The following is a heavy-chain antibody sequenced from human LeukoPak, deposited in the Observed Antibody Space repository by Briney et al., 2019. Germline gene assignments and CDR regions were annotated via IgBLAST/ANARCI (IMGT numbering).Heavy chain of an antibody. D-gene: IGHD1-20*01. J-gene: IGHJ5*02. CDR3: AKDYGLTGTGGAWLDP. CDR2: IRFDESNK. V-gene: IGHV3-30*02. CDR1: GFTFNSYG. Sequence: GGSLRLSCAASGFTFNSYGMHWVPQAPGNGLEWVAFIRFDESNKYYADSVKGRFTISRDNSKNTLYLQMNSLRAEDAAVYYCAKDYGLTGTGGAWLDPWGQGTLVTVSS.